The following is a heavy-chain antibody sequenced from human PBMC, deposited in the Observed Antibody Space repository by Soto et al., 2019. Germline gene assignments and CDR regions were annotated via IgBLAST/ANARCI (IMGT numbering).Heavy chain of an antibody. J-gene: IGHJ4*02. V-gene: IGHV4-59*01. CDR3: ARASYWSSKMYYFDY. CDR1: GGSISSYY. Sequence: PSETLSLTCTVSGGSISSYYWSWIRQPPGKGLEWIGYIYYSGSTNYNPSLKSRVTISVDTSKNQFSLKLSSVTAADTAVYYCARASYWSSKMYYFDYWGQGTLVTVSS. CDR2: IYYSGST. D-gene: IGHD4-4*01.